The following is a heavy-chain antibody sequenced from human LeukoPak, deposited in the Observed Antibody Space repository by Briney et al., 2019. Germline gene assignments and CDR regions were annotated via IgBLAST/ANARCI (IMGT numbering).Heavy chain of an antibody. CDR3: ATDQYYYGSGSTRFDY. CDR2: FDPEDGET. CDR1: GYTLTELS. V-gene: IGHV1-24*01. D-gene: IGHD3-10*01. Sequence: ASVKLSCNVSGYTLTELSMHWVRQAPGKGLEWMGDFDPEDGETIYAQKFQGRVTMTEDTSTDTAYMELSSLRSEDTAVYYCATDQYYYGSGSTRFDYWGQGWLVTVYS. J-gene: IGHJ4*02.